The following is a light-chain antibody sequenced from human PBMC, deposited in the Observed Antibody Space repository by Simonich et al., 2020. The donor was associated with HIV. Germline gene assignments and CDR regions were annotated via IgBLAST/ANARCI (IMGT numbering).Light chain of an antibody. Sequence: QSVLTQPPSASGTPGHRVTISCSGSSSNIGSNYVYWYQHLPGTAPKLLIYRNNQRSSGVPDRFSGSKSGTSASLAISGLRSDDEADYYCAAWDGSLSGVVFGGGTKLTVL. J-gene: IGLJ2*01. CDR1: SSNIGSNY. CDR2: RNN. V-gene: IGLV1-47*01. CDR3: AAWDGSLSGVV.